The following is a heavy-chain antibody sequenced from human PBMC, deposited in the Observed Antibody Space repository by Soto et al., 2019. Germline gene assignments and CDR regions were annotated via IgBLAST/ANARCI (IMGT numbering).Heavy chain of an antibody. Sequence: AVSGHSISSGYFWGWLRQPPGKGLEWIGSIYYGGTAYYNPSLKSRVTISLDMSKNQFSLSLSSVSAADTAFYYCARDASVGTGWFDPWGQGTLVTVSS. D-gene: IGHD1-1*01. CDR3: ARDASVGTGWFDP. J-gene: IGHJ5*02. CDR2: IYYGGTA. V-gene: IGHV4-38-2*01. CDR1: GHSISSGYF.